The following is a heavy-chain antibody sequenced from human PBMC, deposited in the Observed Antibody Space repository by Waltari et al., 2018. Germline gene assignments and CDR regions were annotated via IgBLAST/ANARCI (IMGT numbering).Heavy chain of an antibody. D-gene: IGHD1-26*01. Sequence: QVQLQQWGAGLLKPSETLSLTCAVYGGSFSGYYWSWIRQPPGKGLEWIGEINHSGSTNYNPSLKSRVTIAVDTCKNQFSLKLSSVTAADTAVYDCASRLYSGSIQGCFAFEIWGQGTMVTVSS. CDR1: GGSFSGYY. CDR2: INHSGST. V-gene: IGHV4-34*01. CDR3: ASRLYSGSIQGCFAFEI. J-gene: IGHJ3*02.